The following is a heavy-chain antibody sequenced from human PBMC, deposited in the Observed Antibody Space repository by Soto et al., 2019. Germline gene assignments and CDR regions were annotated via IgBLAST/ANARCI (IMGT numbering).Heavy chain of an antibody. CDR1: GYTFTSYG. D-gene: IGHD3-9*01. CDR2: MNPNSGNT. CDR3: ARVLRYFDWLLITPGEKYGMDV. V-gene: IGHV1-8*02. J-gene: IGHJ6*02. Sequence: ASVKVSCKASGYTFTSYGINWVRQATGQGLEWMGWMNPNSGNTGYAQKFQGRVTMTRNTSISTAYMELRSLRSDDTAVYYCARVLRYFDWLLITPGEKYGMDVWGQGTTVTVSS.